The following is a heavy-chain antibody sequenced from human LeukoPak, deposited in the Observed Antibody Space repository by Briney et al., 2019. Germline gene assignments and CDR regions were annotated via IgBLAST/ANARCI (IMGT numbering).Heavy chain of an antibody. D-gene: IGHD1-26*01. CDR2: ISGNGGRT. J-gene: IGHJ6*02. V-gene: IGHV3-23*01. CDR1: GFTFSSYA. CDR3: VKDHRDSGNHYYYYGMDV. Sequence: PGGSLRLSCAASGFTFSSYAMSWVRQAPGKGLEWVSTISGNGGRTYYADSVKGRFTISRDNSKNTLYLQMDSLRAEDTAVYACVKDHRDSGNHYYYYGMDVWGQGTTVAVSS.